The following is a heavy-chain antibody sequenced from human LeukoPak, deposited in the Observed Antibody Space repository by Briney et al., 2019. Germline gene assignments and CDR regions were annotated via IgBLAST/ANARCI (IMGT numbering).Heavy chain of an antibody. V-gene: IGHV6-1*01. CDR2: TYYRSKWSN. D-gene: IGHD2-8*02. J-gene: IGHJ4*02. CDR1: GDSVSSNCVT. CDR3: ARVSGGVFED. Sequence: PSQTLSLTCAISGDSVSSNCVTWNWIRQSPSRGLEWLGRTYYRSKWSNNYSESVKSRITINPDTSKNQFSLQLNSVTPEDTAVYYCARVSGGVFEDWGQGTLVTVSS.